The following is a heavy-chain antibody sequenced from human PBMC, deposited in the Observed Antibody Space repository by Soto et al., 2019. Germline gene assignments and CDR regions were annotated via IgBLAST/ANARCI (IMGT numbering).Heavy chain of an antibody. Sequence: EVQLVESGGGLVQPGRSLRLSCAASGFTFDDYAMYWVRQAPGKGLEWVSGISWNSGSIGYADSVKGRFTISRDNAKNSLYLQMNSLRAEDTALYYCAKGRRVVVTAPFDYWGQGTLVTVSS. CDR3: AKGRRVVVTAPFDY. J-gene: IGHJ4*02. CDR2: ISWNSGSI. V-gene: IGHV3-9*01. CDR1: GFTFDDYA. D-gene: IGHD2-21*02.